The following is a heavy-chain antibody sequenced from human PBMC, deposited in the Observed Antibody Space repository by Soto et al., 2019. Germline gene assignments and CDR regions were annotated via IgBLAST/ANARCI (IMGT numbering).Heavy chain of an antibody. Sequence: SVKVSCKALGCPSNNYGDSWVRQAPGQGLEWMGGIVPVFGTANYAPKFQGRLRITADDSTRTVNMELRSLTSDDTAVYYCAKLQGSGSYYDDENWGQVTLVTVSS. V-gene: IGHV1-69*13. D-gene: IGHD3-10*01. CDR2: IVPVFGTA. J-gene: IGHJ4*02. CDR1: GCPSNNYG. CDR3: AKLQGSGSYYDDEN.